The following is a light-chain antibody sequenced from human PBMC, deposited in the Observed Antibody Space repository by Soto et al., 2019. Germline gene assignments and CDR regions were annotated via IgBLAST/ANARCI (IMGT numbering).Light chain of an antibody. Sequence: DIQMTQSPSSLSPFVGDRVTITCRASLNINIYLNWYQQKPGKAPKLLIYAASSLQGGVPSRFSCSGSGTEITLTINSLHPEDVATYYCEQSYSTPYSFGQGTKLEIK. J-gene: IGKJ2*01. V-gene: IGKV1-39*01. CDR2: AAS. CDR1: LNINIY. CDR3: EQSYSTPYS.